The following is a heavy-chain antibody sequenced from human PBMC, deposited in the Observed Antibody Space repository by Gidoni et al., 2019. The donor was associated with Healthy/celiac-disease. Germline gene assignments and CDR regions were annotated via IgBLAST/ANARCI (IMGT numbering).Heavy chain of an antibody. CDR2: IYSGGST. CDR3: ARDTFSTMVRGVIFGY. Sequence: EVQLVESGGGLVQPGGSLRLSCAASGFTVSSNYMSWVRQAPGKGLEWVSVIYSGGSTYYADSVKGRFTISRDNSKNTLYLQMNSLRAEDTAVYYCARDTFSTMVRGVIFGYWGQGTLVTVSS. J-gene: IGHJ4*02. CDR1: GFTVSSNY. V-gene: IGHV3-66*01. D-gene: IGHD3-10*01.